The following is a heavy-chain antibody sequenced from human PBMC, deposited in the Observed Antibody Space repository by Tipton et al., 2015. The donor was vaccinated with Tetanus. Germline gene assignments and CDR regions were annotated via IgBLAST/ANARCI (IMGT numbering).Heavy chain of an antibody. Sequence: TLSLTCTVSGASSTSGDYYWSWVRQPPGKGLEWIGYIDYSGSTNYNPSLKSRVTISVDTSKNQFSLRLSSVTAADTAVYYCARRQTYCTNGFCPFENWGQGTLVTVSS. CDR2: IDYSGST. J-gene: IGHJ4*02. CDR3: ARRQTYCTNGFCPFEN. V-gene: IGHV4-61*08. CDR1: GASSTSGDYY. D-gene: IGHD2-8*01.